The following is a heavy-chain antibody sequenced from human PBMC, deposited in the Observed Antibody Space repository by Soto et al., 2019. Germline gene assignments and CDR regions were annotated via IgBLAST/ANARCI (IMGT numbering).Heavy chain of an antibody. Sequence: GASVKVSCKASGYTFTSYYMHWVRQAPGQGLEWMGIINPSGGSTSYAQKFQGRVTMTRDTSTSTVYMELSSLRSEDTAVYYCARLGALYCSGGSCDVDYWGQGTLVTVSS. CDR3: ARLGALYCSGGSCDVDY. CDR1: GYTFTSYY. CDR2: INPSGGST. D-gene: IGHD2-15*01. J-gene: IGHJ4*02. V-gene: IGHV1-46*01.